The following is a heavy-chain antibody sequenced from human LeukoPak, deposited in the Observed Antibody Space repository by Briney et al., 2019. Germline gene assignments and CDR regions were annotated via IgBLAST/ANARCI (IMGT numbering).Heavy chain of an antibody. CDR3: ARENPSSYYFDY. V-gene: IGHV3-21*01. Sequence: GGSLRLSCAASGFTFSSYSMNWVRQAPGKGLEWVSSISSSSSYIYYADSVKGRFTISRDNAKNSLYLQMNSLRAEDTAVYYCARENPSSYYFDYWGQGTLVTVSS. CDR2: ISSSSSYI. J-gene: IGHJ4*02. CDR1: GFTFSSYS.